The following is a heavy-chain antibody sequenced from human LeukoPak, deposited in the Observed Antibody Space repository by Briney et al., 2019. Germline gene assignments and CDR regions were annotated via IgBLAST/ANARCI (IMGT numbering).Heavy chain of an antibody. V-gene: IGHV4-61*01. CDR1: GGSVSSGSYY. CDR2: IYYSGST. CDR3: ARHAYYDILTGYRGSNYYFDY. J-gene: IGHJ4*02. Sequence: PSETLSLTCTVSGGSVSSGSYYWSWIRQPPGKGLEWIGYIYYSGSTNYNPSLKSRVTISVDTSKNQFSLKLSSVTAADTAVYYCARHAYYDILTGYRGSNYYFDYWGQGTLVTVSS. D-gene: IGHD3-9*01.